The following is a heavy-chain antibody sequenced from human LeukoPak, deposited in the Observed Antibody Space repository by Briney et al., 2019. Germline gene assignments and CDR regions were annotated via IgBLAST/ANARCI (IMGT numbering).Heavy chain of an antibody. D-gene: IGHD2-21*02. CDR2: IIPILGIP. J-gene: IGHJ2*01. CDR3: ATEAIVVVTARDYWYFDL. V-gene: IGHV1-69*04. Sequence: SVKVSCTASGGTFSSYAISWVRQAPGQGLEWMGRIIPILGIPNYAQKFQGRVTITADKSTTTAYMELSSLRSEDTAVYYCATEAIVVVTARDYWYFDLWGRGTLVTVSS. CDR1: GGTFSSYA.